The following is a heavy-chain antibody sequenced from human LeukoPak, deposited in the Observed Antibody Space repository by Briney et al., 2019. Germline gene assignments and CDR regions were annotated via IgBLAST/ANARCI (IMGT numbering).Heavy chain of an antibody. V-gene: IGHV3-23*01. D-gene: IGHD6-19*01. CDR2: ISGSSSST. CDR3: AKRDAVKAVADY. J-gene: IGHJ4*02. CDR1: VLTFIDYA. Sequence: GGSLPLSCAASVLTFIDYAMSWVRPAPGRGVAWVSAISGSSSSTYYADSLKGRFTIARDNSKNTLYLQMNGVRAEDTAIYYCAKRDAVKAVADYWGQGTLVTVSS.